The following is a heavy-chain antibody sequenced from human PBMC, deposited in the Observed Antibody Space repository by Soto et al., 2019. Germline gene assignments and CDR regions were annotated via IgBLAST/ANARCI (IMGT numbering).Heavy chain of an antibody. D-gene: IGHD4-17*01. CDR3: ANDSTVTTSLYVYYYGFDV. CDR2: VSGRGGST. Sequence: VQLLESGGGLVQPGGSLRLACTASGFTFNHYAMSWVRQAPGKGLEWVSAVSGRGGSTKYADSVKGRFIIARDNSNSTLYLEMDSLRGEDTAVYYCANDSTVTTSLYVYYYGFDVWGQGTTVTVSS. J-gene: IGHJ6*01. V-gene: IGHV3-23*01. CDR1: GFTFNHYA.